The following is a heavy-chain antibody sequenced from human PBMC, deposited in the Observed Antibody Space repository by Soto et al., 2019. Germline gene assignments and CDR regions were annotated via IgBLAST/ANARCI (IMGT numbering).Heavy chain of an antibody. CDR2: FYYSGST. D-gene: IGHD3-10*01. CDR3: ARGNGDLHFDS. J-gene: IGHJ4*01. CDR1: GASINTYY. Sequence: QVQLQESGPGLVKPSETLSLSCTVSGASINTYYWGWIRQPPGKGLECVGYFYYSGSTIYNPSLRGRVTTSVDTSKNQFSLXXXXXXXXXXAVYYCARGNGDLHFDS. V-gene: IGHV4-59*03.